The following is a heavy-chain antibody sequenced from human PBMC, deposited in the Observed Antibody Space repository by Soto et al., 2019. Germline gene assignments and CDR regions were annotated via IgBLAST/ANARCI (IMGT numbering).Heavy chain of an antibody. Sequence: AGSLRLSCAASGFTFSSYWMHWVRQAPGKGLVWVSRINSDGSSTSYADSVKGRFTISRDNAKNTLYLQMNSLRAEDTSVYYCGRAYNISYYYGIDVWGQGTTVTVSS. V-gene: IGHV3-74*01. CDR1: GFTFSSYW. CDR2: INSDGSST. CDR3: GRAYNISYYYGIDV. D-gene: IGHD1-1*01. J-gene: IGHJ6*02.